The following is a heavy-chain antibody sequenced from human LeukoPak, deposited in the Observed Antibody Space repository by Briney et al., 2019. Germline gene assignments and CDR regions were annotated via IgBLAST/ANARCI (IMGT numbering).Heavy chain of an antibody. CDR3: ARDRDGSYYYDAFDI. D-gene: IGHD1-26*01. V-gene: IGHV3-48*03. CDR1: GFTFSNYE. J-gene: IGHJ3*02. Sequence: PGGSLRLSCAASGFTFSNYEMNWVRQAPGKGLEWLSYISSSGRSIYYAASVKGRFTISRDNAKNSLSLQMNSLRAEDTAVYYRARDRDGSYYYDAFDIWGQGTMVTVSS. CDR2: ISSSGRSI.